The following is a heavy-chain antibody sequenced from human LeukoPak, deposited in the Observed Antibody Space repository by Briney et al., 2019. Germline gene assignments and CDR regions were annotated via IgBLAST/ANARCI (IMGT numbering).Heavy chain of an antibody. CDR2: IIPIFGTA. J-gene: IGHJ6*04. V-gene: IGHV1-69*01. CDR3: ASVVIAAAGRDYYGMDV. CDR1: GGTFSSYA. Sequence: WASVKVSCKASGGTFSSYAISWVRQAPGPGLEWMGGIIPIFGTANYAQQFQGRVTITADEPPSTAYTELSRLRSEDTAVYYCASVVIAAAGRDYYGMDVWGKGTTVTVSS. D-gene: IGHD6-13*01.